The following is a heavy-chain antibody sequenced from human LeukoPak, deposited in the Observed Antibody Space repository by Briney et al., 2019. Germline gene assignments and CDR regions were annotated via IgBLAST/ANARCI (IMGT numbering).Heavy chain of an antibody. Sequence: GGSLRLSCVASGFTFSSYTMHWVRQAPGKGLEWVSHISSSSNTIYYADSVKGRFTISRDNAKNPLYLQMSSLRVEDTAVYYCARAAGIAAAGTRFDYFDKWGQGTLVTVSS. J-gene: IGHJ4*02. V-gene: IGHV3-48*01. CDR3: ARAAGIAAAGTRFDYFDK. CDR2: ISSSSNTI. CDR1: GFTFSSYT. D-gene: IGHD6-13*01.